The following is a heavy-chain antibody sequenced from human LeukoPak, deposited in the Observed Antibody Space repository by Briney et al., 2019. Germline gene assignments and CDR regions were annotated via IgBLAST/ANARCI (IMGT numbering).Heavy chain of an antibody. J-gene: IGHJ5*02. V-gene: IGHV3-64*01. D-gene: IGHD2/OR15-2a*01. CDR1: GFTLTNFA. CDR2: MSSDGGTT. Sequence: GGSLTVPCATSGFTLTNFAMHWVRQAPGKGLEYVSAMSSDGGTTYYANSVKGRFTMSRDKSKNAVYLQMGSLRPDDMAVYYCARGGSLSAYESWGEGTLVTVSS. CDR3: ARGGSLSAYES.